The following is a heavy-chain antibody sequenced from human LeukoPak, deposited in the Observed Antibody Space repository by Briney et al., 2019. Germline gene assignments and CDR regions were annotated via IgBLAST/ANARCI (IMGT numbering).Heavy chain of an antibody. J-gene: IGHJ5*02. Sequence: SETLSLTCAVSGYSMSSGYYWGWIRQPPGKGLEWIGSIYHSGSTYYNPSLKSRVTISVDTSKNQFSLKLSSVTAADTAVYYCARVGEYSSSPGFDPWGQGALVTVSS. D-gene: IGHD6-13*01. V-gene: IGHV4-38-2*01. CDR1: GYSMSSGYY. CDR3: ARVGEYSSSPGFDP. CDR2: IYHSGST.